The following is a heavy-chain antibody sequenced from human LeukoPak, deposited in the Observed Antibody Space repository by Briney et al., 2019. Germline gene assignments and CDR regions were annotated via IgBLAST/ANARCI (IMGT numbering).Heavy chain of an antibody. D-gene: IGHD2-15*01. J-gene: IGHJ1*01. V-gene: IGHV4-61*02. CDR1: GCTFSSGSFY. CDR2: IYTSGTT. CDR3: ARDYCSAGSCIMGAYFQH. Sequence: SQTLYLTCTVSGCTFSSGSFYWSWHPQPAGQGLVWISRIYTSGTTNSNPFLESRATTTENPSNNQFSQKISPVTAADTAVYYCARDYCSAGSCIMGAYFQHWGQGTLVTVSS.